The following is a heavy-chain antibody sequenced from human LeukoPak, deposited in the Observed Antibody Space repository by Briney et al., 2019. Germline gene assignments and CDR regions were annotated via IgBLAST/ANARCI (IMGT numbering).Heavy chain of an antibody. D-gene: IGHD3-22*01. CDR2: IYYSGST. J-gene: IGHJ5*02. CDR1: GGSISSYY. CDR3: ARLDYYDSSGYYAWFDP. V-gene: IGHV4-59*12. Sequence: SETLSLTCTVSGGSISSYYWSWIRQPPGKGLEWIGYIYYSGSTNYNPSLKSRVTISVDTSKNQFSLKLSSVTAADTAVYYCARLDYYDSSGYYAWFDPWGQGTLVTVSS.